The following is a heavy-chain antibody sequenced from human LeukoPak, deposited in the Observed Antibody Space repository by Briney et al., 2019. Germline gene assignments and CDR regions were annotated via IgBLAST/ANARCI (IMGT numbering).Heavy chain of an antibody. CDR3: ARAADYYGSGSYDY. V-gene: IGHV1-2*06. CDR1: GYTFTCYY. D-gene: IGHD3-10*01. Sequence: GASVKVSCKASGYTFTCYYMHWVRQAPGQGLEWMGRINPNSGGTNYAQKFQGRVTMTRDTSISTAYMELSRLRSDDTAVYYCARAADYYGSGSYDYWGQGTLVTVSS. J-gene: IGHJ4*02. CDR2: INPNSGGT.